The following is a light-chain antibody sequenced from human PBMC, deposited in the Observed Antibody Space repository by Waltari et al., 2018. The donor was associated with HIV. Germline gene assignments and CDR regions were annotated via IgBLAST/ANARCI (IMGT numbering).Light chain of an antibody. J-gene: IGLJ2*01. CDR1: SSNIGSNY. CDR2: RNN. Sequence: QSVLTQPPSASGTPGQRVTISCSGSSSNIGSNYVYWYQQLPGTAPQPLIYRNNQRPSGVPDRFSGSKSGTSASLAISGIRSEDEADYYCAAWVDSLSVVFGGGTKLTVL. V-gene: IGLV1-47*01. CDR3: AAWVDSLSVV.